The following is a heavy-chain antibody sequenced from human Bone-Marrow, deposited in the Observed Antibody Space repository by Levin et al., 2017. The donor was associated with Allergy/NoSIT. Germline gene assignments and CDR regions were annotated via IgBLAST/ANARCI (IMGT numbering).Heavy chain of an antibody. CDR2: SRSRNDGGTT. CDR3: TSDASSWYEGEYYFDS. Sequence: GESLKISCAASGFTFNLAWMSWVRQAPGKGLEWIGRSRSRNDGGTTDYAAPVKGRFTISRDDSKNMVYLQMNSLRTEYTARYYCTSDASSWYEGEYYFDSWGQGTLVTVSS. V-gene: IGHV3-15*01. CDR1: GFTFNLAW. D-gene: IGHD3-16*01. J-gene: IGHJ4*02.